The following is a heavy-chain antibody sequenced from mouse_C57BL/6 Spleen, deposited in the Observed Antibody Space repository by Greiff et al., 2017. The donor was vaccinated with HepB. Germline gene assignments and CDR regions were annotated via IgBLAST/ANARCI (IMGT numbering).Heavy chain of an antibody. J-gene: IGHJ4*01. Sequence: EVQLQQSGTVLARPGASVKMSCKTSGYTFTSYWMHWVKQRPGQGLEWIGAIYPGNSDTSYNQKFKGKAKLTAVTSASTAYMKLSSLTNEDSAVYYCTRGRYDYDGGGAMDYWGQGTSGTVSS. V-gene: IGHV1-5*01. CDR3: TRGRYDYDGGGAMDY. D-gene: IGHD2-4*01. CDR1: GYTFTSYW. CDR2: IYPGNSDT.